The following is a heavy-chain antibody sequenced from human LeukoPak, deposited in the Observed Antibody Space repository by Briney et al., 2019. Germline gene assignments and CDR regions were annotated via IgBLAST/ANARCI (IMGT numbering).Heavy chain of an antibody. Sequence: SGGSLRLSCAASGFTFSSYAMHWVRQAPGKGLEWVAVISYDGSNKYYADSVKGRFTTSRDNSKNTLYLQMNSLRAEDTAVYYCARQPAAKYYFDYWGQGTLVTVSS. D-gene: IGHD6-13*01. CDR3: ARQPAAKYYFDY. CDR1: GFTFSSYA. V-gene: IGHV3-30-3*01. J-gene: IGHJ4*02. CDR2: ISYDGSNK.